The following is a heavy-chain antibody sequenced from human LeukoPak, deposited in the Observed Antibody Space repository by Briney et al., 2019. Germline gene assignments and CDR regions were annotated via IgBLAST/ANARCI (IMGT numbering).Heavy chain of an antibody. CDR1: GYTFTSYG. J-gene: IGHJ4*02. CDR3: ARDPSSSGWPHYFDY. D-gene: IGHD6-19*01. V-gene: IGHV1-69*13. CDR2: IIPIFGTA. Sequence: GASVKVSCKASGYTFTSYGISWVRQAPGQGLEWMGGIIPIFGTANYAQKFQGRVTITADESTSTAYMDLSSLRSEDTAVYYCARDPSSSGWPHYFDYWGQGTLVTVSS.